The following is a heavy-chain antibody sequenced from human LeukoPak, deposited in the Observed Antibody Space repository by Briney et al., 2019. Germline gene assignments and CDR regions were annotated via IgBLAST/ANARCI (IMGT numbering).Heavy chain of an antibody. CDR2: IYSGGDT. D-gene: IGHD3-9*01. J-gene: IGHJ4*02. CDR1: GFTVSNYY. V-gene: IGHV3-66*01. Sequence: GGSLRLSCAASGFTVSNYYMSWVRKAPGEGLEWVSVIYSGGDTYHADSVKGRFTLSRDNSKNTLYLQMNSLRAEDTAVYYCAKGEAGYSYWGQGTLVTVSS. CDR3: AKGEAGYSY.